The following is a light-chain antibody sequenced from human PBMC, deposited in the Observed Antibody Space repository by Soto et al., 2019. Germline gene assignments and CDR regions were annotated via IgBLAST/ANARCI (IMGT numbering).Light chain of an antibody. Sequence: QCVLTQPASVSGSPGQSITISCTGTSSDVGGYNYVSWYRQHPGKAPKFMIYDVSSRPSGVSNRFSGSKSGNTASLTISGLQAEDEADYYCCSYTTSNTRQIVFGTGTKVTVL. CDR1: SSDVGGYNY. J-gene: IGLJ1*01. V-gene: IGLV2-14*03. CDR3: CSYTTSNTRQIV. CDR2: DVS.